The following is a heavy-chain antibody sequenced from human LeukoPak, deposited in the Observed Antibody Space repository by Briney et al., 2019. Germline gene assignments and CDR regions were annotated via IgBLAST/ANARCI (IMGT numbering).Heavy chain of an antibody. CDR2: IYHSGST. V-gene: IGHV4-38-2*01. D-gene: IGHD3-16*01. CDR1: GYSISSGYY. J-gene: IGHJ5*02. CDR3: ARHTLYGVESWFDP. Sequence: SETLSLTCAVSGYSISSGYYWGWIRQPPGKGLEWIGSIYHSGSTYYNPSLKSRVTISVDTSKNQFSLKLSSVTAADTAVYYCARHTLYGVESWFDPWGQGTLVIVSS.